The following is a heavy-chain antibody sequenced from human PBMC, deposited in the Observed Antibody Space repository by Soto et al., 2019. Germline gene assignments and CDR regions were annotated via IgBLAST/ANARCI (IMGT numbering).Heavy chain of an antibody. Sequence: EVHLLESGGGLVQPGGSLRLSCAASGFTFSTYAMSWVRQAPGKGLEWVSAISGSGGSTYYADSVKGRFTISRDNSKNTLYLQMNSLRAEDTAVYYCAKSQWLDLGMDVWGQGTTVTVSS. CDR2: ISGSGGST. CDR3: AKSQWLDLGMDV. D-gene: IGHD6-19*01. CDR1: GFTFSTYA. J-gene: IGHJ6*02. V-gene: IGHV3-23*01.